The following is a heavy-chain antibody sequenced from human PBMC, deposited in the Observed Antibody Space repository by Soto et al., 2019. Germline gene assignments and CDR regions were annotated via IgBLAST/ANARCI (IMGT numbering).Heavy chain of an antibody. CDR1: GGSFSGYY. CDR3: ARHPYTIAVGFDY. J-gene: IGHJ4*02. V-gene: IGHV4-34*01. D-gene: IGHD6-19*01. Sequence: PSETLSLTCAVYGGSFSGYYWSWIRQPPGKGLEWIGEINHSGSTNYNPSLKSRVTISVDTSKNQFSLKLSSVTAADTAVYYCARHPYTIAVGFDYWGQGTLVTVPQ. CDR2: INHSGST.